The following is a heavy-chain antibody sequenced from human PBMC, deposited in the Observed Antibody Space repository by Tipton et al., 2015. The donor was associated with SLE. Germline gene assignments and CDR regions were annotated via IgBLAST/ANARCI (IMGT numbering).Heavy chain of an antibody. CDR1: GGSINIGGYY. CDR3: ERAGGATGLDY. D-gene: IGHD5-12*01. V-gene: IGHV4-31*03. J-gene: IGHJ4*02. CDR2: THYDGGT. Sequence: TLSLTCTVSGGSINIGGYYWGWIRQNPGKGLEWIGHTHYDGGTSYNPSLKSRITIAVDTSNNQFSLKVNSATAADTAVYYCERAGGATGLDYWGQGILVTVSS.